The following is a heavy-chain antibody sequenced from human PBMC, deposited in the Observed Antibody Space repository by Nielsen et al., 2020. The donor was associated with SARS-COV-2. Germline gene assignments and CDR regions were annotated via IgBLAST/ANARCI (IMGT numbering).Heavy chain of an antibody. J-gene: IGHJ4*02. Sequence: WVRQAPGQRLEWMGWINAGNGNTKYSQKFQGRVTITADKSTSTAYMELSSLRSEDTAVYYCARGYRTGYCSGGSCYGPVDYWGQGTLVTVSS. D-gene: IGHD2-15*01. V-gene: IGHV1-3*01. CDR2: INAGNGNT. CDR3: ARGYRTGYCSGGSCYGPVDY.